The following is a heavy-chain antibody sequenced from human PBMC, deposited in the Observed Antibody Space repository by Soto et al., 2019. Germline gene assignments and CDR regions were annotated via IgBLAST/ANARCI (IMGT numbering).Heavy chain of an antibody. CDR3: ARDSYDSSGYHPIT. V-gene: IGHV4-31*03. Sequence: SETLSLTCTVSGGPISSGGYYWSWIRQHPGKGLEWIGYIYYSGSTYYNPSLKSRVTISVDTSKNQFSLKLSSVTAADTAVYYCARDSYDSSGYHPITWGQGTLVTVSS. D-gene: IGHD3-22*01. CDR2: IYYSGST. CDR1: GGPISSGGYY. J-gene: IGHJ5*02.